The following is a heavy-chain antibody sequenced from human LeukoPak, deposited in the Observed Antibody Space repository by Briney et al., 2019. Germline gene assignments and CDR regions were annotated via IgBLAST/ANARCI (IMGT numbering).Heavy chain of an antibody. CDR3: ARDRDGYNYDDY. Sequence: PSETLSLTCTVSGGSISSYYWSWIRRPPGKGLEWIGYIYYSGSTNYNPSLKSRVTIPVDTSKNQFSLKLSSVTAADTAVYYCARDRDGYNYDDYWGQGTLVTVS. D-gene: IGHD5-24*01. CDR2: IYYSGST. CDR1: GGSISSYY. V-gene: IGHV4-59*01. J-gene: IGHJ4*02.